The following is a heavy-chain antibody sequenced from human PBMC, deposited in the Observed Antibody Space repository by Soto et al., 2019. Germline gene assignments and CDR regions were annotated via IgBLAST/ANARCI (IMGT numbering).Heavy chain of an antibody. V-gene: IGHV4-4*07. CDR1: GASISGYY. Sequence: SETLSLTCTVSGASISGYYCSWIRKSAGKGLEWIGRIYATGTTDYNPSLKSRVMMSVDTSKKQFSLKLRSVTAADTAVYYCVRDGTKTLREWFDPCGQGISVTVSS. D-gene: IGHD1-1*01. CDR3: VRDGTKTLREWFDP. J-gene: IGHJ5*02. CDR2: IYATGTT.